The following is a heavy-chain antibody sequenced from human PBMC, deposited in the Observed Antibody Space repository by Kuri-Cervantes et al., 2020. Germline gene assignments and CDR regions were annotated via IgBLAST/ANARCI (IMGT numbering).Heavy chain of an antibody. J-gene: IGHJ6*02. CDR3: ASAGRDRDYYYGMDV. V-gene: IGHV3-21*01. CDR1: GFTFSSYS. CDR2: ISSSSSYI. Sequence: GGSLRLSCAASGFTFSSYSMNWVRQAPGKGLEWVSSISSSSSYIYYADSVKGRFTISRDNAKNSLYLQMNSLRAEDTAVYYCASAGRDRDYYYGMDVWGQGTTVTVSS. D-gene: IGHD3-10*01.